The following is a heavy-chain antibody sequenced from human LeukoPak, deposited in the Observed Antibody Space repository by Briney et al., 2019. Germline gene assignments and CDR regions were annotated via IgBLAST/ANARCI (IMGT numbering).Heavy chain of an antibody. CDR1: GGSISSYY. Sequence: SETLSLTCTVSGGSISSYYWSWIRQPPGKGLEWIGYIYYSGSTNYNPSLKSRVTISVDTSKNQFSLKLSSVTAADTAVYYCAREGLGDPGAFDIWGQGTMVTVSS. CDR2: IYYSGST. CDR3: AREGLGDPGAFDI. V-gene: IGHV4-59*01. J-gene: IGHJ3*02. D-gene: IGHD3-16*01.